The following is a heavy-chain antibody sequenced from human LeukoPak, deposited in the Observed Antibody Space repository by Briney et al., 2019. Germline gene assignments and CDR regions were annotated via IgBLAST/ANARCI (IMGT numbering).Heavy chain of an antibody. CDR3: AKGTRLRYFDWLSMYLDY. Sequence: PGESLTLSCAASGFTYDKAWMTWVRQAPGNGLEWVCRIKSKIHVGTIDYSSHVKGRFTISRDDSEKTVYLQRSRLRAEDTAVYYCAKGTRLRYFDWLSMYLDYWGQGTLVTVSS. CDR2: IKSKIHVGTI. D-gene: IGHD3-9*01. V-gene: IGHV3-15*01. CDR1: GFTYDKAW. J-gene: IGHJ4*02.